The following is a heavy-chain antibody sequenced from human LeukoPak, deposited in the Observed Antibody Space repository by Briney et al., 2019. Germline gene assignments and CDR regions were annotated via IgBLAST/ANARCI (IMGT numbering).Heavy chain of an antibody. J-gene: IGHJ6*02. CDR1: GGTFSSYA. CDR3: ARDRKDDFWSGQRNYYYYYGMDV. V-gene: IGHV1-69*13. CDR2: IIPIFGTA. D-gene: IGHD3-3*01. Sequence: GASVKVSCKASGGTFSSYAISWVRQAPGQGLEWMGGIIPIFGTANYAQKFQGRVTITADESTSTAYMELSSLRSEDTAVYYCARDRKDDFWSGQRNYYYYYGMDVWGQGTTVTVSS.